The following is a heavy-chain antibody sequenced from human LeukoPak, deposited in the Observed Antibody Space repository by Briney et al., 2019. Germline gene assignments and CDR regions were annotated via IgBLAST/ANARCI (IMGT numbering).Heavy chain of an antibody. V-gene: IGHV4-4*07. CDR3: ARGGKATVVTM. D-gene: IGHD4-23*01. Sequence: SETLSLTCTVSGGSIDSYYWSWIRQPAGKGLEWIGRIYSSGSTNYNPSLKSRASMSVDTSKNQFSLKLTSVTAADTAVYYCARGGKATVVTMWGQGILVTVSS. J-gene: IGHJ1*01. CDR2: IYSSGST. CDR1: GGSIDSYY.